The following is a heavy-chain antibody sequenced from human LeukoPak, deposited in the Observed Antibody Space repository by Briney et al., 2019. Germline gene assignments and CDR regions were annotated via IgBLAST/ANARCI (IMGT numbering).Heavy chain of an antibody. CDR3: ARDIDY. CDR1: GFTFSSFW. J-gene: IGHJ4*02. CDR2: ITSDGRGT. V-gene: IGHV3-74*01. Sequence: GGSLRLSCAASGFTFSSFWMNWVRQAPGKGLVWVSRITSDGRGTTYADSVKGRFTISRDNAKSTLYLQMNSLRAEDTAVYYCARDIDYWGQGTLVAVSS.